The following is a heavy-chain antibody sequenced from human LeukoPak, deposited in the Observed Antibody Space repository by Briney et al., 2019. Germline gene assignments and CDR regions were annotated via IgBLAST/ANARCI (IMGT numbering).Heavy chain of an antibody. CDR2: INYYGGT. CDR1: GGSISSYY. D-gene: IGHD3-10*01. V-gene: IGHV4-59*01. J-gene: IGHJ5*02. Sequence: SETPSLTCTVSGGSISSYYWSWIRQPPGKGLEWIGYINYYGGTKYNAALKSRVIISLDTSKNQVSLKVTSVTAADTAVYYCARDRGGPGRFDPWGQGTLVTVSS. CDR3: ARDRGGPGRFDP.